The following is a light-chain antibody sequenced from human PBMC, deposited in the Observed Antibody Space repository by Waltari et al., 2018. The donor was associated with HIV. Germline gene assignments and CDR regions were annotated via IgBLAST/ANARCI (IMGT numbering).Light chain of an antibody. Sequence: QSALTQPASVSGSPGQSITISCTGTSSDVGNYNLVSWYQQHPGKAPKLMIFDVNKRPSGITYRVSGSKSGNTASLTISGLQAEDEADYFCCSYAGTITFWVFGGGTKLTVL. CDR1: SSDVGNYNL. V-gene: IGLV2-23*02. J-gene: IGLJ3*02. CDR3: CSYAGTITFWV. CDR2: DVN.